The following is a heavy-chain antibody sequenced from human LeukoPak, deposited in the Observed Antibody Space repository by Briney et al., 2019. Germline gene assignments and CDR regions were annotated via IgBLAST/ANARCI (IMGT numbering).Heavy chain of an antibody. CDR2: IIPIIGTV. CDR3: ASRKWFGDAVMDV. J-gene: IGHJ6*02. D-gene: IGHD3-10*01. V-gene: IGHV1-69*13. Sequence: SVKVSCKASGGTFNRYAISWVRQAPGQGLEWMGGIIPIIGTVNYAQKFQGRVTITADESTSTAYMELSSLRSEDTAVYYCASRKWFGDAVMDVWGQGTTVTVSS. CDR1: GGTFNRYA.